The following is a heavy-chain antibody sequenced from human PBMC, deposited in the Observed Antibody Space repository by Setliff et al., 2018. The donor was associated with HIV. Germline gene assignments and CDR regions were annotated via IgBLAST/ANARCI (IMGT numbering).Heavy chain of an antibody. V-gene: IGHV4-38-2*02. CDR1: GYSISSGYY. CDR3: ARAAAGPVDY. J-gene: IGHJ4*02. Sequence: ETLSLTCTVSGYSISSGYYWGWIRQPPGKGLEWIGSIYHSGSTYYNPSLKSRVTISVDTSKNQFSLKLSSVTAADTAVYYCARAAAGPVDYWGQGTLVTVSS. D-gene: IGHD6-13*01. CDR2: IYHSGST.